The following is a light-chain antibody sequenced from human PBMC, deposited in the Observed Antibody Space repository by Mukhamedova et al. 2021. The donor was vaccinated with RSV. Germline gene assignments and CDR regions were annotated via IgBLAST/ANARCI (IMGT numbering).Light chain of an antibody. CDR3: QQCHLYAT. V-gene: IGKV1-5*03. CDR2: GAS. J-gene: IGKJ2*01. Sequence: WYQRRVHGKAPSLLIYGASTLEDGVPSRFSGSGSGTEFTLTVSSLQPDDFATYYCQQCHLYATFGQGTKLEIK.